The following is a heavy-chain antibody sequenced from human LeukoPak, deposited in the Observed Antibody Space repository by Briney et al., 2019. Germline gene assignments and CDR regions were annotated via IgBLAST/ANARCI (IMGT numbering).Heavy chain of an antibody. Sequence: GASVKVSCKAFGYTLTKFSMNWVRQAPGQGLEWIGWMNPNSGNTGYAQKFQGRVTITRNSSISTAYMELSSLRSEDTAVYYCARGLSDYSSGWYWNYYYYYMDVWGKGTTVTVSS. J-gene: IGHJ6*03. V-gene: IGHV1-8*03. D-gene: IGHD6-19*01. CDR1: GYTLTKFS. CDR2: MNPNSGNT. CDR3: ARGLSDYSSGWYWNYYYYYMDV.